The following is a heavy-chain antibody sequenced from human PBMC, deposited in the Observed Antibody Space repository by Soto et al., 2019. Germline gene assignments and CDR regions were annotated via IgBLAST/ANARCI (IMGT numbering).Heavy chain of an antibody. CDR3: ARSYSSGWVGAFDL. Sequence: QVQLVESGGGVVQPGRSLRLSCSASGFTFSRSAMHWVRLAPGKGLEWVAVILFDGSKTFYADSVKGRFTISRDNSKNTLDLQMNSLRVEDTAMCYCARSYSSGWVGAFDLWGQGTMVTVSS. V-gene: IGHV3-30*04. D-gene: IGHD6-19*01. CDR1: GFTFSRSA. J-gene: IGHJ3*01. CDR2: ILFDGSKT.